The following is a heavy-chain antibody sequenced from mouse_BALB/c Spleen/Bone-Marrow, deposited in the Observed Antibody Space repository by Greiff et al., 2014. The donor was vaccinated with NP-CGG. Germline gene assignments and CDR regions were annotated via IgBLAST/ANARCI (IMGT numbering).Heavy chain of an antibody. CDR3: ARVRNWADY. D-gene: IGHD4-1*01. CDR1: GYAFSSYW. V-gene: IGHV1-80*01. J-gene: IGHJ2*01. Sequence: QVQLKESGAELVRPGSSVKISCKASGYAFSSYWMNWVKQRPGQGLEWIGQIYPGDGDTNYNGKFKGKATLAADKSSSTAYMQLSSLTSEDSAVYFCARVRNWADYWGQGTTLTVSS. CDR2: IYPGDGDT.